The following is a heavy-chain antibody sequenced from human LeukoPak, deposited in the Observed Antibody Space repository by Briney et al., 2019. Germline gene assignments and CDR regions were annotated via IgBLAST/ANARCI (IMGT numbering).Heavy chain of an antibody. CDR1: GGSISSSSYY. V-gene: IGHV4-39*01. D-gene: IGHD3-10*01. J-gene: IGHJ4*02. Sequence: SETLSLTCTVSGGSISSSSYYWGWIRQPPGKGLERIGSIYYSGSTYYNPSLKSRVTISVDTSKSQFSLKLSSVTAADTAVYYCARHKLYGSGSYCYFDYWGQGTLVTVSS. CDR2: IYYSGST. CDR3: ARHKLYGSGSYCYFDY.